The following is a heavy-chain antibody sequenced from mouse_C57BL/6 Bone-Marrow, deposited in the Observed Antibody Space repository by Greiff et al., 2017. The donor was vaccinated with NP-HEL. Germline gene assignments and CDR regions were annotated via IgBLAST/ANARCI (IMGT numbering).Heavy chain of an antibody. CDR1: GYTFTSYW. D-gene: IGHD1-1*01. V-gene: IGHV1-64*01. CDR2: IHPNSGST. J-gene: IGHJ2*01. Sequence: QVQLQQPGAELVKPGASVKLSCKASGYTFTSYWMHWVKQRPGQGLEWIGMIHPNSGSTNYNEKFKSKATLTVDKSSSTAYMQLSSLTSEDSAVYYWARGGDYYGSSYVSLDYRGQGTTLTVSS. CDR3: ARGGDYYGSSYVSLDY.